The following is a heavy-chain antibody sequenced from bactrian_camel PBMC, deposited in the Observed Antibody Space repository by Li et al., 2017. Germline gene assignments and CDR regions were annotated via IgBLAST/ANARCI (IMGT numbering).Heavy chain of an antibody. Sequence: DVQLVESGGGFVQPGGSLRLSCAASGFTFSRYAMSWVRQAPGKEREGVAAIDSDGSTSYADSVKGRFTISQDVAKNTVYLHMNRLKPEDTAMYYCAIGQFECSRWVRFNVGAYNYWGQGTQVTVS. CDR3: AIGQFECSRWVRFNVGAYNY. CDR2: IDSDGST. V-gene: IGHV3S42*01. D-gene: IGHD3*01. J-gene: IGHJ4*01. CDR1: GFTFSRYA.